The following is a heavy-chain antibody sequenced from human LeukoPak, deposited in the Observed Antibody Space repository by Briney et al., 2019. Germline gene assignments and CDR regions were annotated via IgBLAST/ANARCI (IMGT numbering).Heavy chain of an antibody. CDR2: IYSDNT. J-gene: IGHJ3*02. D-gene: IGHD1-26*01. CDR1: GFTVSSNS. CDR3: ARTVKYSGSYLGAFDI. V-gene: IGHV3-53*01. Sequence: PGGSLRLSCTVSGFTVSSNSMSWVRQAPGRGLEWVSFIYSDNTHYSDSVKGRFTISRDNSKNTLYLQMNSLRAEDTAVYYCARTVKYSGSYLGAFDIWGQGIMVTVSS.